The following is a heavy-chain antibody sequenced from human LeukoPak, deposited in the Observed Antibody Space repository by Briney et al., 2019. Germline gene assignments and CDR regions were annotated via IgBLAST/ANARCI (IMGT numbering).Heavy chain of an antibody. CDR3: ARAYGSGSLIDY. J-gene: IGHJ4*02. V-gene: IGHV1-2*02. D-gene: IGHD3-10*01. CDR2: INPNSGGT. Sequence: ASVKVSCKASGYTFTGYYMHWVRQAPGQGLEWMGWINPNSGGTNYAQKFQGRVTMTRDTSISTAYMELSRLRSDVTAVYYCARAYGSGSLIDYWGQGTLVTVSS. CDR1: GYTFTGYY.